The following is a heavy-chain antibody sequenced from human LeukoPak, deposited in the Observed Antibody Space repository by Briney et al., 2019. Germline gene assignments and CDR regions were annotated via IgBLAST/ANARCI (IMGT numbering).Heavy chain of an antibody. V-gene: IGHV3-30*18. CDR3: AKDLVCSSSWYYYYYGMDV. J-gene: IGHJ6*02. Sequence: GGSLRLSCAASGFTFSSYGMHWVRQAPGKGLEWVAVISYDGSNKYYADSVKGRFTISRDNSKNTLYLQMNSLRAEDTAVYYCAKDLVCSSSWYYYYYGMDVWGQGTTVTVSS. CDR1: GFTFSSYG. D-gene: IGHD6-13*01. CDR2: ISYDGSNK.